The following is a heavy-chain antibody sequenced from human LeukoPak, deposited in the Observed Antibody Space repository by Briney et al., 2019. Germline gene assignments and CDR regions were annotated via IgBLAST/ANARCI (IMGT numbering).Heavy chain of an antibody. Sequence: GASVKVSCKASANTFTDYYMHWVRQAPGQGLEWMGIINPSGGSTSYAQKFQGRVTMTRDTSTSTVYMELSSLRSEDTAVYYCARTYGSGSYGIYNWFDPWGQGTLVTVSS. D-gene: IGHD3-10*01. CDR1: ANTFTDYY. V-gene: IGHV1-46*01. CDR2: INPSGGST. CDR3: ARTYGSGSYGIYNWFDP. J-gene: IGHJ5*02.